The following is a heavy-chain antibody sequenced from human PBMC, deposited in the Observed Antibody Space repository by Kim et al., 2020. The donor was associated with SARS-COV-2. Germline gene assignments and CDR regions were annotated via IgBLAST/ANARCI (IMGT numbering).Heavy chain of an antibody. J-gene: IGHJ4*02. CDR3: ARGSGSSPFDY. Sequence: SETLSLTCAVYGGSFSGYYWSWIRQPPGKGLEWIGEINHSGSTNYNPSLKSRVTISVDTSKNQFSLKLSSVTAADTAVYYCARGSGSSPFDYWGQGTLVTVSS. D-gene: IGHD6-13*01. V-gene: IGHV4-34*01. CDR2: INHSGST. CDR1: GGSFSGYY.